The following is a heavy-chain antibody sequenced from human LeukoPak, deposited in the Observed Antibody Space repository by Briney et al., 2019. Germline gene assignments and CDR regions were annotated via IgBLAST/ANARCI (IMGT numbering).Heavy chain of an antibody. V-gene: IGHV4-30-4*01. J-gene: IGHJ4*02. Sequence: PSQTLSLTCTVSGGSISSGDYYWSWIRQPPGKGLEWIGYIYYSGSTYYNPSLKSRVTISVDTSKNQFSLKLSSVTAADTAVYYCARDVREVTTFDYWGQRTLVTVSS. CDR1: GGSISSGDYY. CDR3: ARDVREVTTFDY. CDR2: IYYSGST. D-gene: IGHD4-17*01.